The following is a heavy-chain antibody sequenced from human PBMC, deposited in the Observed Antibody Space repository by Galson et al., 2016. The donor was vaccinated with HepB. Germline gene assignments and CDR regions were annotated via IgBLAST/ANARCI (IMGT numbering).Heavy chain of an antibody. V-gene: IGHV3-30*03. CDR1: GFTFSSYG. CDR3: ATDQGILTGYFGH. Sequence: SLRLSCAASGFTFSSYGMHWVRQAPGKGLEWVAVISYDGSNKYYADSVKDRFTISRDNSKNTLYLQMNSLRAEATAVYYCATDQGILTGYFGHWGQGTLVTVSS. D-gene: IGHD3-9*01. CDR2: ISYDGSNK. J-gene: IGHJ4*02.